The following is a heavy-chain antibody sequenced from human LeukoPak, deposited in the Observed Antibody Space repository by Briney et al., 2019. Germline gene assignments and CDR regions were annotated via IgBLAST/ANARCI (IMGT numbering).Heavy chain of an antibody. V-gene: IGHV3-33*01. CDR1: GFTFSSYG. J-gene: IGHJ4*02. CDR2: IWYDGSNK. Sequence: PGGSLRLSCAASGFTFSSYGMHWVRQAPGKGLEWVAVIWYDGSNKYYADSVKGRFTISRDNSKNTLYLQMNSLRAEDTAVYYCARGDSSGYFDYWGQGTLVTASS. CDR3: ARGDSSGYFDY. D-gene: IGHD3-22*01.